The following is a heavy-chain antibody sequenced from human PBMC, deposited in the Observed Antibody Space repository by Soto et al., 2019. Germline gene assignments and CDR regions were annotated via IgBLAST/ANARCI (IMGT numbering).Heavy chain of an antibody. CDR1: GDSISSSNW. D-gene: IGHD2-15*01. Sequence: QVQLQESGPGLVQPSGTLSLTCTVSGDSISSSNWWSWLRQPPGKGLEGIGEIFHSGAFTYHPSLKSRFTRSIDKSKNQFSLELKSVTAADTAISYCARDRPSGILLQFDPWGQATLVNVSS. CDR3: ARDRPSGILLQFDP. V-gene: IGHV4-4*02. CDR2: IFHSGAF. J-gene: IGHJ5*02.